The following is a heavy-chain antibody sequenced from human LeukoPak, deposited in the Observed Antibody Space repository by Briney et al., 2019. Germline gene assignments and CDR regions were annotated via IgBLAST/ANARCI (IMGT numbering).Heavy chain of an antibody. V-gene: IGHV3-64*01. CDR2: ISSNGGST. J-gene: IGHJ6*03. D-gene: IGHD6-13*01. CDR1: GFTFSSYG. CDR3: ARETGVTAAAPPPKYYYYYYMDV. Sequence: GGSLRLSCAASGFTFSSYGMHWVRQAPGKGLEYVSAISSNGGSTYYANSVKGRFTISRDNSKNTLYLQMGSLRAEDMAVYYCARETGVTAAAPPPKYYYYYYMDVWGKGTTVTVSS.